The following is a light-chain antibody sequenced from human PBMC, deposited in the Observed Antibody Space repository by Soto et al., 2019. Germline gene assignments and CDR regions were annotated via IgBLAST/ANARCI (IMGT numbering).Light chain of an antibody. Sequence: DIQMTQSPSSLSASVGDRVTITCRASQGISIYVAWFQQKAGKAPKSLISAASTLQSGVPSKFTRGGYGTEFTLTIISLQPEDSATYDCQHNNTSPRTFGQGTKVEVK. CDR2: AAS. CDR1: QGISIY. V-gene: IGKV1-16*02. J-gene: IGKJ1*01. CDR3: QHNNTSPRT.